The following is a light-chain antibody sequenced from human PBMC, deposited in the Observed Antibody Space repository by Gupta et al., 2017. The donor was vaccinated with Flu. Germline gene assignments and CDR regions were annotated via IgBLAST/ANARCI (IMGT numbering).Light chain of an antibody. CDR2: AAS. CDR1: QGISNTF. CDR3: QQLNYYPIT. V-gene: IGKV1-9*01. J-gene: IGKJ5*01. Sequence: SFLSASVGDRVTITCRASQGISNTFLIWYQQKPGKPPKLLIYAASTLQSGVPPRFSGSGSGTESTLTISSLQPEDFATYYCQQLNYYPITFGQGTRLEIK.